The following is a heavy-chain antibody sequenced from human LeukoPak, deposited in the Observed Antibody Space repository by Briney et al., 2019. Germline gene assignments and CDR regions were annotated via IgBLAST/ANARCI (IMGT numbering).Heavy chain of an antibody. CDR1: GFTVSSSY. D-gene: IGHD5-18*01. Sequence: PGGSLRLSCAASGFTVSSSYMSWVRQAPGKGLEWVSVIYSGGSTYYADSVKGRFTISRDNSKNTLYLQMNSLRAEDTAVYYCARDAAMIPDAFDIWGQGTMVTVSS. CDR3: ARDAAMIPDAFDI. J-gene: IGHJ3*02. CDR2: IYSGGST. V-gene: IGHV3-66*01.